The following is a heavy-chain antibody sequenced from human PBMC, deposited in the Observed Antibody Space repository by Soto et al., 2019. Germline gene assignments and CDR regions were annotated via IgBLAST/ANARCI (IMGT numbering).Heavy chain of an antibody. CDR3: ARVNSGTHAGDY. D-gene: IGHD1-26*01. Sequence: EVQLVESGGGLVQPGGSLRLSCAASGFTFSKYWMSWVRQAPGKGLEWVANIKEDGSEKYYVDSVKGRFTISRDNAKDSLYLQMNSLRAEDTAVYYCARVNSGTHAGDYWGRGTLVTVSS. J-gene: IGHJ4*02. V-gene: IGHV3-7*01. CDR2: IKEDGSEK. CDR1: GFTFSKYW.